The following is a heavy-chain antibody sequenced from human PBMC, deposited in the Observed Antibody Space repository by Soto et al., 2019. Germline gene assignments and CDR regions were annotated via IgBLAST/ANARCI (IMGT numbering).Heavy chain of an antibody. V-gene: IGHV4-61*05. CDR3: AGSVEVTPYYFDY. D-gene: IGHD2-21*02. CDR1: GGSISSSSYY. Sequence: SETLSLTCTVSGGSISSSSYYWGWIRQPPGKGLEWIGYIYYSGSTNYNPSLKSRVTISVDTSKNQFSLKLSSVTAADTAVYYCAGSVEVTPYYFDYWGQGTLVPVSS. J-gene: IGHJ4*02. CDR2: IYYSGST.